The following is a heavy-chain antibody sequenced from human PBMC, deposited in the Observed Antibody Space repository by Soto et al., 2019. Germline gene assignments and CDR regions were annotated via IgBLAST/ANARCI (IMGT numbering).Heavy chain of an antibody. Sequence: GWSLRLSCAASRLTFSDYYMGWIRQAPGKGLEWISYISGSGGTTYYADPVKGRFTISRDNAKNSLYLHMNSLRVEDTAIYYCARDPEPQYYFDSWGQGTLVTVSS. CDR3: ARDPEPQYYFDS. V-gene: IGHV3-11*01. CDR2: ISGSGGTT. CDR1: RLTFSDYY. J-gene: IGHJ4*02.